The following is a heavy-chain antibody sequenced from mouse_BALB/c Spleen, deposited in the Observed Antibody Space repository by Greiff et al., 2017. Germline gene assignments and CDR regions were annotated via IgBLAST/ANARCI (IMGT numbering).Heavy chain of an antibody. J-gene: IGHJ3*01. Sequence: VQLKESGPGLVKPSQSLSLTCTVTGYSITSDYAWNWIRQFPGNKLEWMGYISYSGSTSYNPSLKSRISITRDTSKNQFFLQLNSVTTEDTATYYCASLRRRTAWFAYWGQGTLVTVSA. CDR3: ASLRRRTAWFAY. CDR2: ISYSGST. CDR1: GYSITSDYA. V-gene: IGHV3-2*02. D-gene: IGHD2-12*01.